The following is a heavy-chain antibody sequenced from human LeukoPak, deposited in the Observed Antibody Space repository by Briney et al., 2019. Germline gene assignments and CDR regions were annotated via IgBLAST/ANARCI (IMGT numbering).Heavy chain of an antibody. D-gene: IGHD2-2*01. CDR1: GGSISSGGYY. CDR3: ARESPGYCSSTSCSYFDY. V-gene: IGHV4-31*03. CDR2: IYYSWST. J-gene: IGHJ4*02. Sequence: PSETLSLTCTVSGGSISSGGYYWSWIRQHPGKGLEWIGYIYYSWSTYYNPSLKSRVTISVDTSKNQFSLKLSSVTAADTAVYYCARESPGYCSSTSCSYFDYWGQGTLVTVSS.